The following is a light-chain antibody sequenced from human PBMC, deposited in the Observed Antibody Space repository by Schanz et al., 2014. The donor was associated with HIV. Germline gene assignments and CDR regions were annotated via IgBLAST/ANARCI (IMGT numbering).Light chain of an antibody. CDR2: DAS. CDR3: QQYGNSPFT. J-gene: IGKJ3*01. CDR1: QSVSSY. Sequence: EIVLTQSPATLSLSPGERATLSCRASQSVSSYLAWYQQKPGQAPRLLIYDASNRASGLPARFGGSGSGTDFTLTISRLEPEDFAVYYCQQYGNSPFTFGPGTKVDIK. V-gene: IGKV3-11*01.